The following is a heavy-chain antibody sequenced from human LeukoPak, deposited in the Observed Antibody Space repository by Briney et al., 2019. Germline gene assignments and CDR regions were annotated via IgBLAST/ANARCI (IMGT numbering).Heavy chain of an antibody. D-gene: IGHD1-26*01. Sequence: PGGSLGLSCAASGFIFSTYWMTWVRQAPGKGLEWVANIKQDGSVKQYVDSVKGRFTISRDNVKNSLYLQMNSLRAEDSAVYYCSAGDVFDIWGQGTMVTVSS. V-gene: IGHV3-7*01. CDR3: SAGDVFDI. J-gene: IGHJ3*02. CDR1: GFIFSTYW. CDR2: IKQDGSVK.